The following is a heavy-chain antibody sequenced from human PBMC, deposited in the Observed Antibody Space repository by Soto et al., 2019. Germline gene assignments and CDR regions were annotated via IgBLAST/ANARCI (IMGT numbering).Heavy chain of an antibody. J-gene: IGHJ6*02. Sequence: GSLRLSCAASGFTFSSYSMNWVRQAPGKGLEWVSSISSSSSYIYYADSVKGRFTTSRDNAKNSLHLQMNSLRAEDTAVYYCARDGGFGELLYYYYYGMDVWGQGTTVTVSS. V-gene: IGHV3-21*01. CDR2: ISSSSSYI. CDR1: GFTFSSYS. D-gene: IGHD3-10*01. CDR3: ARDGGFGELLYYYYYGMDV.